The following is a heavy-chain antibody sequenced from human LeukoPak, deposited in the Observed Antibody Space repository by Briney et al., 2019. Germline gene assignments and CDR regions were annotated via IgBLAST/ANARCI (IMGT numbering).Heavy chain of an antibody. CDR1: GGFISSGGYY. V-gene: IGHV4-31*03. D-gene: IGHD4-17*01. CDR3: ARSPTVTTLDY. CDR2: IYYSGST. J-gene: IGHJ4*02. Sequence: SETLSLTCTVSGGFISSGGYYWSWIRQHPGKGLEWIGYIYYSGSTYYNPSLKSRVTISVDTSKNQFSLKLSPVTAADTAVYYCARSPTVTTLDYWGQGTLVTVSS.